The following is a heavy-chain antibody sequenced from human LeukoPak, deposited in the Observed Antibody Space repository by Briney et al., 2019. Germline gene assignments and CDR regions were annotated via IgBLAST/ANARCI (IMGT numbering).Heavy chain of an antibody. J-gene: IGHJ3*02. CDR2: ISSSSSTI. CDR1: GFTFSSYS. Sequence: GSLRLSCAASGFTFSSYSMNWVRQAPGKGLEWVSYISSSSSTIYYADSVKGRFTISRDNSKNTLYLQMNSLRAEDTAVYYCASPYSSSWYRHDAFDIWGQGTMVTVSS. D-gene: IGHD6-13*01. CDR3: ASPYSSSWYRHDAFDI. V-gene: IGHV3-48*01.